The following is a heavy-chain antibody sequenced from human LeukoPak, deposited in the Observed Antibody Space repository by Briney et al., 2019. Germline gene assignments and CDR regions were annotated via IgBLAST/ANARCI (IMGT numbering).Heavy chain of an antibody. CDR2: IYYSGST. D-gene: IGHD4-23*01. V-gene: IGHV4-39*02. CDR3: ARDSTVESEFDP. Sequence: SETLSLTCTVSGGSISSSSYYWGWIRQPPGKGLEWIGSIYYSGSTYYNPSLKSRVTISVDTSKNQFSLKLSSVTAADTAVYYCARDSTVESEFDPWGQGTLVTVSS. J-gene: IGHJ5*02. CDR1: GGSISSSSYY.